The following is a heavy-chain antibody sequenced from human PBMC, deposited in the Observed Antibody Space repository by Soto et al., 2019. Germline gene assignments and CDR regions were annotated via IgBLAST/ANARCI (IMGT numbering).Heavy chain of an antibody. CDR3: ARGLIDYYYYYMDV. CDR2: IYYSGST. Sequence: KQSQTLSLTCTVSGGSISSYYWSWIRPPPGKGLEWIGYIYYSGSTNYNPSLKSRVTISVDTSKNQFSLKLSSVTAADTAVYYCARGLIDYYYYYMDVWGKGTTVTVSS. J-gene: IGHJ6*03. CDR1: GGSISSYY. D-gene: IGHD3-22*01. V-gene: IGHV4-59*01.